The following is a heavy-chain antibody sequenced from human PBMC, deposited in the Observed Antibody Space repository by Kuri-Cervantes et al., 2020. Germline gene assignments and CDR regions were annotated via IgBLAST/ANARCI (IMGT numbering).Heavy chain of an antibody. CDR1: EFTFSNFA. CDR3: AKGHLRHCSSTSCSDAFDI. Sequence: GESLKISCAASEFTFSNFAMSWVRQAPGKGLEWVSVISGSGFSTHYADSVKGRFTISRDNSKNTLYLQMNSLRAEDTAVYYCAKGHLRHCSSTSCSDAFDIWGQGTMVTVSS. J-gene: IGHJ3*02. CDR2: ISGSGFST. D-gene: IGHD2-2*01. V-gene: IGHV3-23*01.